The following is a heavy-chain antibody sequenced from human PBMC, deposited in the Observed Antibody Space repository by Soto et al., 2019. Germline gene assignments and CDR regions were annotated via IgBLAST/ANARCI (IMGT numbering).Heavy chain of an antibody. CDR3: VRDFIAVAGPYDAFDI. D-gene: IGHD6-19*01. CDR1: GYTFTSYG. Sequence: GASVKVSCKASGYTFTSYGISWVRQAPGQGLEWMGWISVYNGNTNYAQKLQGRVTMTTDTSTSTAYMELRSLRSDDTAVYYCVRDFIAVAGPYDAFDIWGQGTMVTVSS. J-gene: IGHJ3*02. CDR2: ISVYNGNT. V-gene: IGHV1-18*01.